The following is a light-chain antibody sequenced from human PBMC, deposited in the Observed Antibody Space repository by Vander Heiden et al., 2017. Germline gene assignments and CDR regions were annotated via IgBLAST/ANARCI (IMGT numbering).Light chain of an antibody. CDR2: GAS. V-gene: IGKV3-15*01. CDR3: QQYNNWPLT. J-gene: IGKJ4*01. Sequence: EIEMTQTPATLSASPGERATLSCRASQSVSSNLAWYQQKPGQAPRLLIYGASTRATGIPARFSGSGSGTEFTLTISSLQSEDFAVYYCQQYNNWPLTFGGGTKVEIK. CDR1: QSVSSN.